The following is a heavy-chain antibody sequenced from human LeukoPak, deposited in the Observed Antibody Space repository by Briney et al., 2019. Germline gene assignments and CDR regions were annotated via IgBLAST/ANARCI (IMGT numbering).Heavy chain of an antibody. CDR2: MNPKSGNT. Sequence: ASVKVSCKAAGYTFSTYDISWVRQATGQGLEWMGWMNPKSGNTLYAQKFQGRVTMTRNTSISTAYMELSSVRSEDTAVYYCARSESIAAAEDWFDPWGQGTLVTVSS. CDR3: ARSESIAAAEDWFDP. CDR1: GYTFSTYD. J-gene: IGHJ5*02. D-gene: IGHD6-13*01. V-gene: IGHV1-8*01.